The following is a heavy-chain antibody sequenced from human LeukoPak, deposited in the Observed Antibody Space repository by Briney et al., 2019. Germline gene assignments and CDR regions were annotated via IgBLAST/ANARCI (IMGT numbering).Heavy chain of an antibody. CDR2: IYTSGST. V-gene: IGHV4-4*07. CDR1: GGSISSYY. D-gene: IGHD3-3*01. J-gene: IGHJ6*02. Sequence: SETLSLTCTVSGGSISSYYWSWIRQPAGKGLEWIGRIYTSGSTNYNPSLKSRVTMSVDTSKNQFSLKLSSVTAADTAVYYCARDAPPPSPDRYEFWSGQSPFYYFLLRMDVWGQGTTVTVSS. CDR3: ARDAPPPSPDRYEFWSGQSPFYYFLLRMDV.